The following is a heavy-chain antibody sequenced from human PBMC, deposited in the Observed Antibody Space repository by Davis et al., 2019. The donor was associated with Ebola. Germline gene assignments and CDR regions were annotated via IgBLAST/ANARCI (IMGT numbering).Heavy chain of an antibody. D-gene: IGHD4-17*01. CDR1: GGSISSYY. CDR3: ARGYGDYYFDY. Sequence: SETLSLTCTVSGGSISSYYWSWIRQPPGKGLEWTGYIYYSGSTNYNPSLKSRVTISVDTSKNQFSLKLSSVTAADTAVYYCARGYGDYYFDYWGQGTLVTVSS. J-gene: IGHJ4*02. CDR2: IYYSGST. V-gene: IGHV4-59*01.